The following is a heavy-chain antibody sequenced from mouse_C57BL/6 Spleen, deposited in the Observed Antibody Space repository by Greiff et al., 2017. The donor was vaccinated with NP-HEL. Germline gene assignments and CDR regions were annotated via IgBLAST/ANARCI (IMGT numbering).Heavy chain of an antibody. V-gene: IGHV1-47*01. CDR1: GYTFTTYP. Sequence: QVQLQQSGAELVKPGASVKMSCKASGYTFTTYPIEWMKQNHGKSLEWIGNFHPYNGDTKYNEKFKGKATLTVDKSSSTVYLELSRITSDDAAVYYCARGAHYYYGSSYRDFDVWGTGTTVTVSS. CDR2: FHPYNGDT. D-gene: IGHD1-1*01. CDR3: ARGAHYYYGSSYRDFDV. J-gene: IGHJ1*03.